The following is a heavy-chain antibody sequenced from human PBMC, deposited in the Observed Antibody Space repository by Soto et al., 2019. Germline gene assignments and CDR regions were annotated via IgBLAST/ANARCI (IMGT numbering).Heavy chain of an antibody. CDR3: AKGPYCGGDCYSLLNWFDP. V-gene: IGHV3-23*01. CDR2: VSANGQGI. CDR1: GFTFSSSA. Sequence: TGGSLRLSCAASGFTFSSSAISWVRQAPGKGLEWVSAVSANGQGIYYADSVRGRFTISRDNSKNTVYLQMNSLRAEDTAVYYCAKGPYCGGDCYSLLNWFDPWGQGTLVTVSS. D-gene: IGHD2-21*02. J-gene: IGHJ5*02.